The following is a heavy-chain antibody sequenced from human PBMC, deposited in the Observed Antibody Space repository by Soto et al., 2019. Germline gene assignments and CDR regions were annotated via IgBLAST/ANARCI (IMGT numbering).Heavy chain of an antibody. CDR2: ISSGGDTV. CDR1: RFTFSTYE. V-gene: IGHV3-48*03. Sequence: GGSLRLSCAASRFTFSTYEMHWLRQAPGKGLEWVSYISSGGDTVHYADSVKGRFTISRDNTRNSLYLQMNSLRDEDTALYYCVRYCSSTLCNGVATRTFDYWGQGTLVTVSS. CDR3: VRYCSSTLCNGVATRTFDY. D-gene: IGHD2-2*01. J-gene: IGHJ4*02.